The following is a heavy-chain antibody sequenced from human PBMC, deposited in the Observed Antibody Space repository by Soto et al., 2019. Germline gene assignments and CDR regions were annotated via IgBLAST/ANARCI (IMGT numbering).Heavy chain of an antibody. CDR1: GGTFSSYA. V-gene: IGHV1-69*01. D-gene: IGHD2-8*01. J-gene: IGHJ4*02. CDR3: AREGREYCTNGVCYDPTSNLGY. Sequence: QVQLVQSGAEVKKPGSSVKVSCKASGGTFSSYAISWVRQAPGQGLEWMGGIIPIFGTANYAQKFQGRVTITADESTSTAYMELSSLRSEDTAVYYCAREGREYCTNGVCYDPTSNLGYWGQGTLVTVSS. CDR2: IIPIFGTA.